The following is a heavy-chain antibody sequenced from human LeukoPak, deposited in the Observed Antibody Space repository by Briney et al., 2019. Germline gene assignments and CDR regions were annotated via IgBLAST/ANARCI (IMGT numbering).Heavy chain of an antibody. Sequence: ASVKVSCKASGYTFTSYGISWVRQAPGQGLEWMGWISGYNGNTNYAQKLQGRVTMTTDTSTSTAYIELRSLRSDDTAVYYCARGQTYYYDSSGSPGGGPYNWFDPWGQGTLVTVSS. V-gene: IGHV1-18*01. CDR2: ISGYNGNT. D-gene: IGHD3-22*01. CDR3: ARGQTYYYDSSGSPGGGPYNWFDP. CDR1: GYTFTSYG. J-gene: IGHJ5*02.